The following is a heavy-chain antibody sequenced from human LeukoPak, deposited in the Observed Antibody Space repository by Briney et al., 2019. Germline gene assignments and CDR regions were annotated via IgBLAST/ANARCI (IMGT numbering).Heavy chain of an antibody. V-gene: IGHV4-59*01. Sequence: TSETLSLTCTVSGGSISSYYWSWIRQPPGKGLEWIGYIYYSGSTNYNPSLKSRVTISVDTSKNQFSLKLSSVTAADTAVYYCARGEDGYNTFDYWGQGTLVTVSS. CDR2: IYYSGST. CDR3: ARGEDGYNTFDY. CDR1: GGSISSYY. D-gene: IGHD5-24*01. J-gene: IGHJ4*02.